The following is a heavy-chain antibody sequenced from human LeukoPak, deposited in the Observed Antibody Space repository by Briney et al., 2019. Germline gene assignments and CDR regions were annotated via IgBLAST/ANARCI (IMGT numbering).Heavy chain of an antibody. J-gene: IGHJ4*02. Sequence: PSETLSLTCTVSGGSISSYCWSWIRQPPGKGLEWIGYIYYSGSTNYNPSLKSRVTISVDTSKNQFSLKLSSVTAADTAVYYCAGRGIAAAEAPDYWGQGTLVTVSS. CDR1: GGSISSYC. D-gene: IGHD6-13*01. CDR3: AGRGIAAAEAPDY. V-gene: IGHV4-59*01. CDR2: IYYSGST.